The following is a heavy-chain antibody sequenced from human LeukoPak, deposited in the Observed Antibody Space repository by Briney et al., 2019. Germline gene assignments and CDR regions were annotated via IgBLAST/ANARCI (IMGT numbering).Heavy chain of an antibody. D-gene: IGHD3-10*01. CDR2: IYTSGST. CDR1: GGSISSYY. V-gene: IGHV4-4*09. CDR3: ARLYGSGINNYYYYMDV. J-gene: IGHJ6*03. Sequence: PSETLSLTCTASGGSISSYYWSWIRQPPGKGLEWIGYIYTSGSTNYNPSLKSRVTISVDTSKNQFSMKLSSVTAADTAVYYCARLYGSGINNYYYYMDVWGKGTTVTVSS.